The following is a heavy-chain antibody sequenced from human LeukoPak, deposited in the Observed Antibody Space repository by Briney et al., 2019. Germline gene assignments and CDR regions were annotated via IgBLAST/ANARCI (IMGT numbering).Heavy chain of an antibody. V-gene: IGHV3-23*01. J-gene: IGHJ4*02. CDR3: ARDLLDY. Sequence: GGSLRLSCAASQFTFSNYAMSWVRQAPGKGLEWVSAISGSGNTTYFGDSVTGRFTISRDNSKNTLYLQMNSLRAEDTAVYYCARDLLDYWGQGTLVTVSS. CDR2: ISGSGNTT. CDR1: QFTFSNYA.